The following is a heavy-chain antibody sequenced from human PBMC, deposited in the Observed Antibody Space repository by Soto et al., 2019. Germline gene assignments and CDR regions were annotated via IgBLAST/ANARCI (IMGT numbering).Heavy chain of an antibody. D-gene: IGHD3-22*01. Sequence: GESLKISCKGSGYSFTSYWIAWVRQMPGKGLEWMGIIYPGDSDTRYSPSFQGQVTISADKSISTAYLQWSSLKASDTAMYYCARLAGYYDSSGPDASDYCGRGTLVTVSS. CDR2: IYPGDSDT. J-gene: IGHJ4*02. CDR3: ARLAGYYDSSGPDASDY. CDR1: GYSFTSYW. V-gene: IGHV5-51*01.